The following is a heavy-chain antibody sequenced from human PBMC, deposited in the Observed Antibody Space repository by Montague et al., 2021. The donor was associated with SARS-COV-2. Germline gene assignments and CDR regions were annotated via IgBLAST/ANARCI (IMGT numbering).Heavy chain of an antibody. CDR1: GFSLSTSGVG. V-gene: IGHV2-5*02. CDR3: ARRITIYAFDI. D-gene: IGHD3-3*01. Sequence: PALVKPTQTLTLTCTFSGFSLSTSGVGVVWIRQPPGKALEWLALIYWDDDKRYSPSLKSRLTITKDTSKNQVVLTMTNMDPVDTATYYCARRITIYAFDIWGQGTMVTVSS. J-gene: IGHJ3*02. CDR2: IYWDDDK.